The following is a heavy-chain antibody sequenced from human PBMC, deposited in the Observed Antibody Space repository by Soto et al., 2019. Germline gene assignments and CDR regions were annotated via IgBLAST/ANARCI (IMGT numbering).Heavy chain of an antibody. Sequence: RLLLGKELDWIGYITNRGSTNYNPSLESRVTISVDTSKTQLSLRLSSVTAADTAVFYCAGDHRDLHSFPTRRSFDL. V-gene: IGHV4-61*06. J-gene: IGHJ2*01. D-gene: IGHD2-15*01. CDR2: ITNRGST. CDR3: AGDHRDLHSFPTRRSFDL.